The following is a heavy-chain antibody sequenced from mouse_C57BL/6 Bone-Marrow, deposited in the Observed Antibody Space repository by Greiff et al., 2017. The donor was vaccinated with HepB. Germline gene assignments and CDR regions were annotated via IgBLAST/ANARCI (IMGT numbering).Heavy chain of an antibody. V-gene: IGHV5-9*01. CDR2: ISGGGGNT. CDR1: GFTFSSYT. D-gene: IGHD1-1*01. Sequence: EVMLVESGGGLVKPGGSLKLSCAASGFTFSSYTMSWVRQTPEKRLEWVATISGGGGNTYYPDSVKRRFTISRDNAKNTLYLQMSSLRSEDTALYYCARHRSSYWYFDVWGTGTTVTVSS. J-gene: IGHJ1*03. CDR3: ARHRSSYWYFDV.